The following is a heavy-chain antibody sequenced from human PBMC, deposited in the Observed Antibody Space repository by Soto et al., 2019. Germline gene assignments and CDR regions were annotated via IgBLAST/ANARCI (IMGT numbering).Heavy chain of an antibody. Sequence: GGSLRLSCAASGFTFSNAWMSWVRQAPGKGLEWVGRIKSKTDGGTTDYAAPVKGRFTISRDDSKNTLYLQMNSLKTEDTAVYYCTTSGVTTPPPAFDIWGQGTMVTVSS. D-gene: IGHD4-17*01. J-gene: IGHJ3*02. CDR1: GFTFSNAW. CDR2: IKSKTDGGTT. CDR3: TTSGVTTPPPAFDI. V-gene: IGHV3-15*01.